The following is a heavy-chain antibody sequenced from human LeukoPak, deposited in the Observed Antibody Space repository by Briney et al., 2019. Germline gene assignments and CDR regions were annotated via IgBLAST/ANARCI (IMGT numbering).Heavy chain of an antibody. CDR1: GFTVSSNY. Sequence: GGSLRLSCAASGFTVSSNYMSWVRQAPGKGLEWVSVIYGGGSTYYADSVKGRFTISRDNSKNTLYLQMNSLRAEDTAVYYCARQHPMVRGVIIQGAFDIWGQGTMVTVSS. CDR3: ARQHPMVRGVIIQGAFDI. J-gene: IGHJ3*02. CDR2: IYGGGST. V-gene: IGHV3-53*01. D-gene: IGHD3-10*01.